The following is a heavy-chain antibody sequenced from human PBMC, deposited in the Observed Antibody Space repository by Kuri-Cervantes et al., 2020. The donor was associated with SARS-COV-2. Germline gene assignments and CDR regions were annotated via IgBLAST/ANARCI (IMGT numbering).Heavy chain of an antibody. CDR2: IKEDGSET. D-gene: IGHD3-16*02. Sequence: GESLKISCAASGFTFSFYWMSWVRQAPGEGLEWVANIKEDGSETHYVDSVKGRFTISRDNAKNSLYLQMNSLRAEDTAVYYCARDILSFLGTHYFDYWGQGTLVTVSS. CDR3: ARDILSFLGTHYFDY. V-gene: IGHV3-7*01. CDR1: GFTFSFYW. J-gene: IGHJ4*02.